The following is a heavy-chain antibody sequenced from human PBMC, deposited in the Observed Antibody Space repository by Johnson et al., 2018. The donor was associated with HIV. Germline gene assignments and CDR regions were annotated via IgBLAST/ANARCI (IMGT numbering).Heavy chain of an antibody. CDR1: GFTFSSYA. J-gene: IGHJ3*02. CDR2: ISSNGGST. V-gene: IGHV3-64*01. Sequence: VQLVESGGGLVQPGGSLRLSCAASGFTFSSYAMHWVRQAPGKGLEYVSAISSNGGSTYYPNSVKGRFTISRDNSKNTLYLQMGSLRVGDMAVYYCARSDVDIVATILFDIWGQGTMVTVSS. CDR3: ARSDVDIVATILFDI. D-gene: IGHD5-12*01.